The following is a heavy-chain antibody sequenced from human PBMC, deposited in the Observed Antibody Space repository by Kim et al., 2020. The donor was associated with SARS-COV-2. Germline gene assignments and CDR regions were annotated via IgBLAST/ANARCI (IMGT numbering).Heavy chain of an antibody. CDR1: GDSISSGGYY. Sequence: SETLSLTCTVSGDSISSGGYYWSWIRQHPGKGLEWIGYMYYTGSTYYNPSLKSRVTISVDTSNNQFSLWLNSVTAADTAFYYCARVLVATRGFDPWGPGTRVTVSS. V-gene: IGHV4-31*02. CDR2: MYYTGST. J-gene: IGHJ5*02. CDR3: ARVLVATRGFDP. D-gene: IGHD5-12*01.